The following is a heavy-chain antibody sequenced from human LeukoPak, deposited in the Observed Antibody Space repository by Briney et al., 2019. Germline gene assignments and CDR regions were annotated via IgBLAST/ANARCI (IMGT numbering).Heavy chain of an antibody. D-gene: IGHD1-14*01. J-gene: IGHJ4*02. CDR1: GDSVSSNSVA. Sequence: SQTLSLTCAISGDSVSSNSVAWNWIRQSPSRGLEWLGRSYYRSKWYNEYAVSVKSRITINADTSKNQLSLQLNSVTPEDTAVYYCIRDDRRKVGNSFDYWGQGTLVTVSS. CDR3: IRDDRRKVGNSFDY. CDR2: SYYRSKWYN. V-gene: IGHV6-1*01.